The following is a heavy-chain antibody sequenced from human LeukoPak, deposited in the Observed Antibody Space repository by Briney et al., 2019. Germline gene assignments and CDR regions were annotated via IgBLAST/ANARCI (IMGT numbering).Heavy chain of an antibody. Sequence: GASVKVSCKVSGYTLTESSVHWVRQPPGKGLEWMGGFDPEDGEAIYAPKIQGRVTTTEDTSTDTAYLELRSLRSDDTAVYYCVTDIRSGWRNYWGQGTLITVSS. D-gene: IGHD6-19*01. CDR3: VTDIRSGWRNY. V-gene: IGHV1-24*01. CDR1: GYTLTESS. CDR2: FDPEDGEA. J-gene: IGHJ4*02.